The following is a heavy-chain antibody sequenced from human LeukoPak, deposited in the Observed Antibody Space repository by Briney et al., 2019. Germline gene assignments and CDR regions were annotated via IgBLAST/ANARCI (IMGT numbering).Heavy chain of an antibody. CDR2: ITSGGST. D-gene: IGHD3-3*01. V-gene: IGHV3-23*01. CDR1: GFTFTSYA. CDR3: AKGRFLEWLFGDY. J-gene: IGHJ4*02. Sequence: GGSLRLSCAASGFTFTSYAMRWVRQAPGKGLEWLSTITSGGSTYYADSVKGRFTISRDNSKNTLYLQMNRLSAEDTAVYYCAKGRFLEWLFGDYWGQGTLVTVSS.